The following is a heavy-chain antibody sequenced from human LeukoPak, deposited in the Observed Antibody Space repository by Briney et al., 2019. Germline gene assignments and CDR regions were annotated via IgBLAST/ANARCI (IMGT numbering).Heavy chain of an antibody. CDR2: INNGGITT. Sequence: PGGSLRLSCAASGFPFSSYWMQWVRQAPGKGLVWVSGINNGGITTSYADPVKGRFTISRDNARNTLYLQMNSLRAEDTAVYYCVSHTAATTYFDYWGQGTLVTVSS. V-gene: IGHV3-74*01. D-gene: IGHD1-1*01. J-gene: IGHJ4*02. CDR3: VSHTAATTYFDY. CDR1: GFPFSSYW.